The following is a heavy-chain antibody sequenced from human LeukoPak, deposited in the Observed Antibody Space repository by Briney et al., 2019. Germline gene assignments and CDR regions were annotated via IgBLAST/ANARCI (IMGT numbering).Heavy chain of an antibody. CDR1: TRSPSGYY. D-gene: IGHD2-2*01. CDR2: TNKSGTP. Sequence: PQTLSLTCALDTRSPSGYYWSWNRQPQRKGMGWNGETNKSGTPNYNRTLKTQSTIPVAPPKNQFSLKLRSGTAADTAVYYCARERCSSASCYADLYYYYYYMDVWGKGTTVTVS. J-gene: IGHJ6*03. V-gene: IGHV4-34*01. CDR3: ARERCSSASCYADLYYYYYYMDV.